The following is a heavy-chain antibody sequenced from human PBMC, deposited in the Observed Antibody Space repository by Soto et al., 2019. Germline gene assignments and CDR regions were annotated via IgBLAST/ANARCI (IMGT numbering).Heavy chain of an antibody. CDR2: VYWDDDK. Sequence: ITLEESGPTLVKPTETLTLTCTFSGFSLTTGVGVGWVRQTPGKALEWLALVYWDDDKHYNPSLKTRLTITKDDSKGQVVLTMTKMDPADSATYNCATLTADFWGPGTLVTVS. CDR1: GFSLTTGVG. V-gene: IGHV2-5*02. CDR3: ATLTADF. J-gene: IGHJ4*02.